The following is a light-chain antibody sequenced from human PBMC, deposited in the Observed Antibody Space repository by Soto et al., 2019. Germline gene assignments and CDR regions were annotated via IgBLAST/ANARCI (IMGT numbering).Light chain of an antibody. CDR2: DAS. Sequence: QXTQSPSALAASVGDRVTITFRASQSISSWLAWYQQKPGKAPKLLIYDASSLEGGVPSKFSGSGSGTEFTLTISNLQPDDFATYYCQQYSSYWTFGQGTKVDIK. CDR1: QSISSW. V-gene: IGKV1-5*01. CDR3: QQYSSYWT. J-gene: IGKJ1*01.